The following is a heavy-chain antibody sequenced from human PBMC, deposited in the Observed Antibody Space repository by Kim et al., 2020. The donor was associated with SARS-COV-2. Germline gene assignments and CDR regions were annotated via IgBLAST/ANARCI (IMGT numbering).Heavy chain of an antibody. CDR2: VYYSGST. V-gene: IGHV4-39*01. Sequence: SETLSLTCTVSGGSISSSTYYWGWIRQPPGKGLEWIGSVYYSGSTYYNPSLDSRVTISGDTSKNQFSLKLSSVTATDTAVYYCARHKGYCSGTTCYGTVYFDYWGQGTLVTVSS. D-gene: IGHD2-2*01. CDR3: ARHKGYCSGTTCYGTVYFDY. J-gene: IGHJ4*02. CDR1: GGSISSSTYY.